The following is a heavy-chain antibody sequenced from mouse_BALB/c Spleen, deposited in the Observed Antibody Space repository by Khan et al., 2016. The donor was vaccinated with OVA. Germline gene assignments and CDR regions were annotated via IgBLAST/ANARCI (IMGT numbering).Heavy chain of an antibody. V-gene: IGHV5-6*01. D-gene: IGHD4-1*01. CDR2: ISSGGDYT. CDR1: GFSFSSYS. J-gene: IGHJ3*01. Sequence: EVELVESGGDLVKPGGSLKLSCAASGFSFSSYSMSWVRQTPDKRLEWVATISSGGDYTYYPDIVKGRFTISRENAKNNLYLQMTILKSEDTAMYYCASHLTGSFAYWGQGTLVTVSA. CDR3: ASHLTGSFAY.